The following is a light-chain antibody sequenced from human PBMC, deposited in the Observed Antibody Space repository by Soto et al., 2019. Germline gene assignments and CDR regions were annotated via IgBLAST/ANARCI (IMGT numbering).Light chain of an antibody. CDR3: QQYNNWPRT. J-gene: IGKJ1*01. Sequence: ERVMTQSPATLSVSPGEKATLSCRASQTVNNNLAWYQQKPGQAPRLLIYAASTRATGIPARFSGSGSGTEVTLTISSLQSEDFAVYYCQQYNNWPRTFGQGTKVEVK. V-gene: IGKV3-15*01. CDR2: AAS. CDR1: QTVNNN.